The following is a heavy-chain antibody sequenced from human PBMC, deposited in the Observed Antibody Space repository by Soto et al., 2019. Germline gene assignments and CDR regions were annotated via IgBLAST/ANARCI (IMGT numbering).Heavy chain of an antibody. V-gene: IGHV4-59*01. Sequence: QVQLQESGPGLVKPSETLSLTCTVSGGSISSYYWSWIRQPPGKGLEWIGYIYYSGSTNYNPSLKSRVTISVDTSKNQFSLKLSSVTAADTAVYSCARDYGGNSLDYWGQGTLVTVSS. CDR2: IYYSGST. CDR3: ARDYGGNSLDY. D-gene: IGHD4-17*01. J-gene: IGHJ4*02. CDR1: GGSISSYY.